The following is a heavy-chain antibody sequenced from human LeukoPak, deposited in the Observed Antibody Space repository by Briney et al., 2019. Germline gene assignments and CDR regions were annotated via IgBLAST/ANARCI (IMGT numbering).Heavy chain of an antibody. CDR3: ARGSKPNYYGSGSSLY. V-gene: IGHV1-18*04. Sequence: ASVKVSCKASGYTFTSYGISWVRQAPGQGLEWMGWISAYNGNTNYAQKLQGRVTMTTDTSTSTAYMELRSLRSDDTAVYYCARGSKPNYYGSGSSLYWGQGTLVTVSS. D-gene: IGHD3-10*01. J-gene: IGHJ4*02. CDR1: GYTFTSYG. CDR2: ISAYNGNT.